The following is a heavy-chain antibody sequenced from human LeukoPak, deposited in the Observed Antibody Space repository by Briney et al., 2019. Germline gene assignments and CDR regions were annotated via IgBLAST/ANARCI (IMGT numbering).Heavy chain of an antibody. CDR3: ATEVLGVPARLIWFDP. CDR1: GYTLTELS. D-gene: IGHD2-2*01. V-gene: IGHV1-24*01. Sequence: ASVKVSCKVSGYTLTELSMHWVRQAPGKGLEWMGGFDPEDGETIYAQKFQGRVTMTEDTSTDTAYMELSSLRSEDTAVYYCATEVLGVPARLIWFDPWGQGTLVTVSS. CDR2: FDPEDGET. J-gene: IGHJ5*02.